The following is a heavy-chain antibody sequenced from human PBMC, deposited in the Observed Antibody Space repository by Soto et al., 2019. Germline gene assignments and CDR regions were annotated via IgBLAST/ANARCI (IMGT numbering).Heavy chain of an antibody. CDR2: ISGSGGST. D-gene: IGHD5-18*01. CDR1: GCTFSSYA. V-gene: IGHV3-23*01. CDR3: ARSGYSYGPFDY. Sequence: PGGSLRLSCATSGCTFSSYAMSWVRQAPGKGLEWVSAISGSGGSTYYADSVKGRFTISRDNSKNTLYLQMNSLRAEDTAVYYCARSGYSYGPFDYWGQGTLVTVSS. J-gene: IGHJ4*02.